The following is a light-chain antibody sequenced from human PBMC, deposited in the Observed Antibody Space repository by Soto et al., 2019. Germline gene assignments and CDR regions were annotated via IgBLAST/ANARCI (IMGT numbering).Light chain of an antibody. V-gene: IGLV1-44*01. CDR2: SNN. J-gene: IGLJ2*01. Sequence: QSVLTQPPSASGTPGQRVTISCSGSSSNIGRNPVNWYLQLPGTAPKLLIYSNNQRPSGVPDRVSASKSGTSASLTISGPQSEDEADYYCATWDDSLYGMVFGGGTKLTVL. CDR3: ATWDDSLYGMV. CDR1: SSNIGRNP.